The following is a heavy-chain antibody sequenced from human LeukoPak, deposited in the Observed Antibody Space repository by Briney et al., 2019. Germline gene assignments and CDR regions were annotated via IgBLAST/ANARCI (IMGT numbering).Heavy chain of an antibody. D-gene: IGHD1-14*01. CDR1: GFTFYSYA. CDR2: ISGSGGST. J-gene: IGHJ4*02. CDR3: ARVGTGTSYFDY. V-gene: IGHV3-23*01. Sequence: PRGSLRLSCAASGFTFYSYAMSWVRQAPGKGLEWVSAISGSGGSTYYADSVKGRFTISRDNSKNTLYLQMNSLRAGDTAVYYCARVGTGTSYFDYWGQGTLVTVSS.